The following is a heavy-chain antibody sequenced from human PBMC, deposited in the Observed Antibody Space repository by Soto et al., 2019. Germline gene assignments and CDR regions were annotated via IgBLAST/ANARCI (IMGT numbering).Heavy chain of an antibody. CDR1: GFTFSSYG. CDR2: ISYDGSNK. J-gene: IGHJ3*02. Sequence: QVQLVESGGGVVQPGRSLRLSCAASGFTFSSYGMHWVRQAPGKGLEWVAVISYDGSNKYYADSVKGRFTISRDNSKNTLYLQMNSLRAEDTAVYYCAKGWRGNGYCVDIWGQGTMVTVSS. V-gene: IGHV3-30*18. D-gene: IGHD5-12*01. CDR3: AKGWRGNGYCVDI.